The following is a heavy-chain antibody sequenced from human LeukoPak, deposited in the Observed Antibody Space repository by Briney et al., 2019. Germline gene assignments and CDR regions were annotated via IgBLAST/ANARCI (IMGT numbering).Heavy chain of an antibody. CDR1: GLTFSNYP. Sequence: GGSLRLSCTPSGLTFSNYPMGWVRQAPGKGLEWVGRIKSKTDGGTTDYAAPVKGRFTISRDDSKNTLFLQMNSLKAEDTGVYYCTVVNYGSGSYPLGYWGQGTLVTVSS. D-gene: IGHD3-10*01. CDR2: IKSKTDGGTT. V-gene: IGHV3-15*01. J-gene: IGHJ4*02. CDR3: TVVNYGSGSYPLGY.